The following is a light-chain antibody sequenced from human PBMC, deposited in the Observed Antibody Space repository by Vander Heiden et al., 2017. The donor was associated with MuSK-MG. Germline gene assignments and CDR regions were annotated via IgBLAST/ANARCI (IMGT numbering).Light chain of an antibody. CDR3: HSHDTINQV. Sequence: FMLTQPHPVSSSPGETVTISCTRISDSIGNYYAQSYQQPPSSPPTTVIYEDNQRPPGVPERFSGSIDRSSNSASLSIAVLTTEDEADYYCHSHDTINQVFGGGTKLTV. J-gene: IGLJ3*02. CDR2: EDN. CDR1: SDSIGNYY. V-gene: IGLV6-57*01.